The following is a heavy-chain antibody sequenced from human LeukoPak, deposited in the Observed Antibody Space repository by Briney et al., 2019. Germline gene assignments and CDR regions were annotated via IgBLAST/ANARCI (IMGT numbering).Heavy chain of an antibody. Sequence: PGGSRRLSCAASGFTFSSYNMDWVGQAPGKGLEWVSFIDSSSRYIYQADSVKGRFTITRDNAKSSVFLQMNSLRAEDTAVYYCARVGGHCTSTSCPPPDYWGQGTLVTVSS. D-gene: IGHD2-2*01. V-gene: IGHV3-21*01. CDR1: GFTFSSYN. J-gene: IGHJ4*02. CDR3: ARVGGHCTSTSCPPPDY. CDR2: IDSSSRYI.